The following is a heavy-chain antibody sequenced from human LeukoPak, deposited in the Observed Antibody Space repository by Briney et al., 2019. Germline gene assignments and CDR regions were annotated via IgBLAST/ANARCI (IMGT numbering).Heavy chain of an antibody. CDR2: INHSGST. CDR1: GGSFSGYY. Sequence: SETLSLTCAVYGGSFSGYYWSWIRQPPGKGLEWIGEINHSGSTNYNPSLKSRVTISVDTSKNQFSLKLSSVTAADTAVYYCARLVGSAGYRSGGSCYTYYFDYWGQGTLVTVSS. D-gene: IGHD2-15*01. V-gene: IGHV4-34*01. CDR3: ARLVGSAGYRSGGSCYTYYFDY. J-gene: IGHJ4*02.